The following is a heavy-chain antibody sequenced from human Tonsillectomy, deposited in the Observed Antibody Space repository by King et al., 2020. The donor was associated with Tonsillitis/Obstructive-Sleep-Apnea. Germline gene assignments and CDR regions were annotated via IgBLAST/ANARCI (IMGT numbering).Heavy chain of an antibody. CDR1: GGSFSGYY. Sequence: VQLQQWGAGLLKPSETLSLTCAVYGGSFSGYYWSWVRQPPGKGLEWIGEINYSGSTNYNPSLKSRVTISVDTSKNQFSLTVTSVTAADTAVCYCARATGSTLYYYYYMDAWGKGTAVTVSS. J-gene: IGHJ6*03. D-gene: IGHD6-13*01. CDR2: INYSGST. CDR3: ARATGSTLYYYYYMDA. V-gene: IGHV4-34*01.